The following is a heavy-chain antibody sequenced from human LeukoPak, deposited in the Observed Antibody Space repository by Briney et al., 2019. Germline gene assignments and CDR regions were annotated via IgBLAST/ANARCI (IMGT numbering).Heavy chain of an antibody. CDR2: ISAYNGNT. Sequence: ASVKVSCKASGYTFTSYGISWVRQAPGQGLEWMGWISAYNGNTNYAQKLQGRVTMTTDTSTSTAYMELRSLRSDDAAVYYCARDLVWSRKNRGWYLCAYWGQGTLVTVSS. CDR1: GYTFTSYG. D-gene: IGHD6-19*01. J-gene: IGHJ4*02. CDR3: ARDLVWSRKNRGWYLCAY. V-gene: IGHV1-18*01.